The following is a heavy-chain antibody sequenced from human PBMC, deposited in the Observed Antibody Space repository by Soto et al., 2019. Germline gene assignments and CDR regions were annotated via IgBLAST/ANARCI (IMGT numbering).Heavy chain of an antibody. Sequence: SETLSLTCAVSGGSISSSNWWSWVRQPPGKGLEWIGEIYHSGSTNYNPSLKNRVSISVDTSKNQFSLNVYSVTAADTAVYYCARPPPGQAPLYPPRLDFWGQGVKVTVSS. CDR3: ARPPPGQAPLYPPRLDF. V-gene: IGHV4-4*02. J-gene: IGHJ4*02. CDR1: GGSISSSNW. CDR2: IYHSGST. D-gene: IGHD2-2*02.